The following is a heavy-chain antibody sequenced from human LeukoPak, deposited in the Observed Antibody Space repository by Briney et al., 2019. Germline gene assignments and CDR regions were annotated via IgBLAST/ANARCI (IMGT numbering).Heavy chain of an antibody. D-gene: IGHD3-22*01. CDR1: GFTLGTHC. CDR3: VRSQGGYYYDSSGYYQGPLDY. J-gene: IGHJ4*02. CDR2: ISSSSNYI. V-gene: IGHV3-21*01. Sequence: PGGSLRLSCAASGFTLGTHCMTWVRQAPGKGLEWVSSISSSSNYIHYADSVKGLFTISRDNAENSLYLQMNGLRAEDTAMYYCVRSQGGYYYDSSGYYQGPLDYWGQGTLVTVSS.